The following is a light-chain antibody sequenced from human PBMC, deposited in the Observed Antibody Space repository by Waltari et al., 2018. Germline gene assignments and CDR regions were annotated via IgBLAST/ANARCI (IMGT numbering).Light chain of an antibody. J-gene: IGLJ3*02. CDR1: SSNLGRNF. Sequence: QSVLTQAPSASGTPGQRVTISCSGSSSNLGRNFVFWYQLLPGMAPKLLIFRNNRRPSGGPDRFSGSKAGASASLAISGLRSEDEADYSCAAWDDSLRGPVFGTGTKLTVL. CDR3: AAWDDSLRGPV. CDR2: RNN. V-gene: IGLV1-47*01.